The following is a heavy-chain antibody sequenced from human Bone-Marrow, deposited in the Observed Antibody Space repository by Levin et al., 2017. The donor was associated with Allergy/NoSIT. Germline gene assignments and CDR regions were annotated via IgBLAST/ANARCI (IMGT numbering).Heavy chain of an antibody. D-gene: IGHD3-22*01. CDR2: INHNGST. J-gene: IGHJ6*02. CDR1: GGSLSNYY. CDR3: ARGPIGYFDTSGYYYGLDV. V-gene: IGHV4-34*01. Sequence: SQTLSLTCGVYGGSLSNYYWTWIRQPPGKGLEWIGEINHNGSTHYSPPLKSRVTISVDTSKNQFSLKLDSVTAADTAAYYCARGPIGYFDTSGYYYGLDVWGQGTTVIVSS.